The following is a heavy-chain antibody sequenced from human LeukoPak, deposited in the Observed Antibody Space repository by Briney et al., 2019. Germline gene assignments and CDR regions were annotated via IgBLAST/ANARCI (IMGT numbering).Heavy chain of an antibody. CDR3: ARDRWELQGAFDI. Sequence: PGGSLRLSCAASGFTFSSYSMNWVRQAPGNGLEWVSSISSSSSYIYYADSVKGRFTISRDNAKNSLYLQMNSLRAEDTAVYYCARDRWELQGAFDIWGQGTMVTVSS. CDR1: GFTFSSYS. J-gene: IGHJ3*02. V-gene: IGHV3-21*01. D-gene: IGHD1-26*01. CDR2: ISSSSSYI.